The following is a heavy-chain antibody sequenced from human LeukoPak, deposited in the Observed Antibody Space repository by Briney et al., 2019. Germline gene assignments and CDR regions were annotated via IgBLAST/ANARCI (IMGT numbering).Heavy chain of an antibody. CDR2: IFPLDSDT. V-gene: IGHV5-51*01. Sequence: GESLKISCKGSAYTFFTSWIARVRQMPGKGLEGMGIIFPLDSDTRYSPSLQGQVTISVDKSISTAYLQWSSLKTSDTAIYYCATVGTTGTRWFDPWGQGTLVTVSS. D-gene: IGHD1-1*01. J-gene: IGHJ5*02. CDR1: AYTFFTSW. CDR3: ATVGTTGTRWFDP.